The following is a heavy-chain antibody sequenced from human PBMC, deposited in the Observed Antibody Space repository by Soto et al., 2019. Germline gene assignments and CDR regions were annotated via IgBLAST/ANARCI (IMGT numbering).Heavy chain of an antibody. CDR3: VRSAHSFAGVV. D-gene: IGHD3-16*01. Sequence: SETLSLTCSVSGASMNNYYGSWVRQPPGKGLEWIGYMYYSGSSNYNSSLKSRVTISVDTSKNQLSLKLSSVTAADTAVYYCVRSAHSFAGVVWGLANLVTV. J-gene: IGHJ4*01. CDR2: MYYSGSS. V-gene: IGHV4-59*01. CDR1: GASMNNYY.